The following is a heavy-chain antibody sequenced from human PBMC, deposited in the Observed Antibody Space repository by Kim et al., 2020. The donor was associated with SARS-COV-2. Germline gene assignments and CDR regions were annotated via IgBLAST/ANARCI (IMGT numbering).Heavy chain of an antibody. CDR2: ITNNGGDT. CDR3: AKDRSTGIDDAFDI. Sequence: GGSLRLSCAASGFTFSNSAMNWVRQAPGKALEWISTITNNGGDTHSADSVKGRVTISRDNSKTTLYLEMNSLRAEDTALYYCAKDRSTGIDDAFDIWGKG. J-gene: IGHJ3*02. V-gene: IGHV3-23*01. D-gene: IGHD1-1*01. CDR1: GFTFSNSA.